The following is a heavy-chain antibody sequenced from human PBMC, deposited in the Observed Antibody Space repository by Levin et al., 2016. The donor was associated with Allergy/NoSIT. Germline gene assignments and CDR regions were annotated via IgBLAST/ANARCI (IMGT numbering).Heavy chain of an antibody. V-gene: IGHV1-18*04. J-gene: IGHJ6*02. D-gene: IGHD5-18*01. CDR3: ARLGYSYGYGGLYYYYGMDV. Sequence: ASVKVSCKASGYTFTSYGISWVRQAPGQGLEWMGWISAYNGNTNYAQKLQGRVTMTTDTSTSTAYMELRSLRSDDTAVYYCARLGYSYGYGGLYYYYGMDVWGQGTTVTVSS. CDR1: GYTFTSYG. CDR2: ISAYNGNT.